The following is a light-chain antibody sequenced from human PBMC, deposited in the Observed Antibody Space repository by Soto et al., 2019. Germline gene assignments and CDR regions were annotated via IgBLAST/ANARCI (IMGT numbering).Light chain of an antibody. Sequence: QSALTQPRSVSGSPGQSVTISCTGTSSDVGGYNYVSWYQQHPGKAPKLMIYDVSKRPSGVPDRFSGSKSGNTASLTISGLQAEDEADYYCFSYADTNNFVFGSGTKLTVL. V-gene: IGLV2-11*01. CDR2: DVS. CDR3: FSYADTNNFV. J-gene: IGLJ1*01. CDR1: SSDVGGYNY.